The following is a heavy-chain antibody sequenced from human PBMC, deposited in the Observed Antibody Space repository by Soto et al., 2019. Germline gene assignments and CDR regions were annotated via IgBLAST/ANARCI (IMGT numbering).Heavy chain of an antibody. CDR1: GDSVSSDTAA. V-gene: IGHV6-1*01. CDR3: ARAKYNWNRSYYYGMDV. Sequence: PSQTLSLTCVISGDSVSSDTAAWNWLRQSPSRGLEWLGRTYYRSKWYNDYEVSVKSRITIKPDTSKNQVSLQLNSVTPEDTAVYYCARAKYNWNRSYYYGMDVWGQGTTVTVSS. CDR2: TYYRSKWYN. J-gene: IGHJ6*02. D-gene: IGHD1-20*01.